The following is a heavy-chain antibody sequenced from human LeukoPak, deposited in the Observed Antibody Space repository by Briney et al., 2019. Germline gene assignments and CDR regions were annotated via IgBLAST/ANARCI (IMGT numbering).Heavy chain of an antibody. CDR2: INEDGGEE. J-gene: IGHJ4*02. Sequence: GGSLRLSCVGSGFIFSAYWMAWVRQAPGKGPEWVANINEDGGEERYVDSVRGRFTISRDNTKNSLSLQMNSLRAEDTAVYYCARDDSNYGSSDYWGQGTLVTVSS. V-gene: IGHV3-7*01. D-gene: IGHD4-11*01. CDR1: GFIFSAYW. CDR3: ARDDSNYGSSDY.